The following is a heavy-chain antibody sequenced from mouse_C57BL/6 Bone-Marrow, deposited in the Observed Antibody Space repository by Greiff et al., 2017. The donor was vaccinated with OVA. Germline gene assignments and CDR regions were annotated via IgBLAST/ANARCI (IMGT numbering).Heavy chain of an antibody. J-gene: IGHJ3*01. CDR2: IYPGSGST. CDR1: GYTFTSYW. Sequence: QVQLQQPGAELVKPGASVKVSCKASGYTFTSYWITWVKQRPGQGLEWIGDIYPGSGSTNYNEKFKSKATLTVDTSSSTAYMQLSSLTSEDSAVYYCARSYYYGSSRAYWGQGTLVTVSA. CDR3: ARSYYYGSSRAY. D-gene: IGHD1-1*01. V-gene: IGHV1-55*01.